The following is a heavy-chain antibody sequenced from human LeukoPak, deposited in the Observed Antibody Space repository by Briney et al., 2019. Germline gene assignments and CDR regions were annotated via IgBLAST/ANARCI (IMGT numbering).Heavy chain of an antibody. CDR3: ARSDWFDP. J-gene: IGHJ5*02. CDR2: INSDESTT. CDR1: GFTLSGHW. Sequence: GGSLRLACVASGFTLSGHWMHWVRQAPGKGLAWVSRINSDESTTVYADSVKGRFTISRDNAKNTPYLQMNSLTAEDTAVYYCARSDWFDPWGQGTLVTVSS. V-gene: IGHV3-74*01.